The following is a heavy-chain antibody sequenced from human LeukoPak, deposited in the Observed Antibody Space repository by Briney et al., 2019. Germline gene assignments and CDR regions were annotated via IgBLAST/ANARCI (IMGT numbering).Heavy chain of an antibody. CDR1: GYPFTGYY. V-gene: IGHV1-2*02. CDR3: ARDQGCSSTSCQAALDV. J-gene: IGHJ6*02. CDR2: INPNTGGT. Sequence: GASVKVSCKASGYPFTGYYMYWVRQAPGQGLEWMGWINPNTGGTNYSQKFQGRVTVTRDTSISTVYMELSRLTSDDTAVYYCARDQGCSSTSCQAALDVWGQGTTVVVSS. D-gene: IGHD2-2*01.